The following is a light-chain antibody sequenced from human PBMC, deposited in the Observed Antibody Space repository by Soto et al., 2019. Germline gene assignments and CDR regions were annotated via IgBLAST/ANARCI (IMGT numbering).Light chain of an antibody. CDR1: QSINSE. Sequence: EIVMTQSPATLSLSPGERAALSCRASQSINSELAWYQQKPGQPPRLLIYGASTRATGVSVRFTGSESGSEFTLTISGLQSEDFAVYYCQQGLNWSLTFCQGTRLEI. V-gene: IGKV3-15*01. CDR3: QQGLNWSLT. J-gene: IGKJ2*01. CDR2: GAS.